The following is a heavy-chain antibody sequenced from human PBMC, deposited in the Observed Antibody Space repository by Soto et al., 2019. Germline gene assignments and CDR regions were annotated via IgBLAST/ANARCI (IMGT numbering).Heavy chain of an antibody. V-gene: IGHV5-10-1*01. CDR2: IDPTDSET. Sequence: ESLQISCTASVYRVTSRWISWLRRYPGKGLEWMGKIDPTDSETRFSPSFQGHVTMSVDKSFSTAYLQWSNLKASDTATYYCATSSIFGVVDAFDIWGQGTLVTVSS. D-gene: IGHD3-3*02. CDR1: VYRVTSRW. J-gene: IGHJ3*02. CDR3: ATSSIFGVVDAFDI.